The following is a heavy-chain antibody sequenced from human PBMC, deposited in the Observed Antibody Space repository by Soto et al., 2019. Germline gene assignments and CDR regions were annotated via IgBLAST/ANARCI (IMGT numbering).Heavy chain of an antibody. CDR3: ARQVGRYDILTGYYVLYYYYGMDV. V-gene: IGHV1-2*02. CDR1: GYTFTGCY. D-gene: IGHD3-9*01. J-gene: IGHJ6*02. CDR2: INPNSGGT. Sequence: ASVKVSCKASGYTFTGCYMHWVRQAPGQGLEWMGWINPNSGGTNYAQKFQGRVTMTRDTSISTAYMELSRLRSDDTAVYYCARQVGRYDILTGYYVLYYYYGMDVWGQGTTVTVSS.